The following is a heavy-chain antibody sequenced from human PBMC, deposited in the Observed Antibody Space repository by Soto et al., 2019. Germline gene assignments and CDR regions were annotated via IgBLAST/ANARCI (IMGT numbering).Heavy chain of an antibody. V-gene: IGHV4-34*01. CDR2: INHSGST. CDR3: ARGPRDSSSLYRPYCFDY. Sequence: QVQLRQWGAGLLKPSETLSLTCAVYGGSFSGYSWSCIRQPPGKGLEWIGEINHSGSTNYNPSLKSRVTISVDTSKNQFSLRLTSVTAADTAVYYCARGPRDSSSLYRPYCFDYWGQGTLVTVSS. CDR1: GGSFSGYS. D-gene: IGHD6-13*01. J-gene: IGHJ4*02.